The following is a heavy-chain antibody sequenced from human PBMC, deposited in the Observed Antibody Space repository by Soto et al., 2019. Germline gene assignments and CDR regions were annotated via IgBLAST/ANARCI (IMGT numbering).Heavy chain of an antibody. CDR3: ARLSLRSGYYLRQYYYYGMDV. CDR2: IIHSEST. D-gene: IGHD3-3*01. V-gene: IGHV4-34*12. CDR1: GGSFSAYY. Sequence: PSETLSLTCAVYGGSFSAYYWSWVRQPPGKGLERIGEIIHSESTNYNPSLKSRVTISVDTSKNQFSLKLSSVTAADTAVYYCARLSLRSGYYLRQYYYYGMDVWGQGTTVTVSS. J-gene: IGHJ6*02.